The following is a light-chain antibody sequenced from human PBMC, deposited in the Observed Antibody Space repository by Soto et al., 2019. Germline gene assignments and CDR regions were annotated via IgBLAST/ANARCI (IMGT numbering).Light chain of an antibody. V-gene: IGKV1-5*01. CDR2: DAS. J-gene: IGKJ2*01. Sequence: DIQMTQSPSTLSASVGDRVTITCRASQSVSTWLAWYQQKPGKAPKLLIYDASSLKSGVPSRFSGTGSGTEFTLTIGSLQPDDFATYYRQSYEGYSHTFGQGPKLELK. CDR3: QSYEGYSHT. CDR1: QSVSTW.